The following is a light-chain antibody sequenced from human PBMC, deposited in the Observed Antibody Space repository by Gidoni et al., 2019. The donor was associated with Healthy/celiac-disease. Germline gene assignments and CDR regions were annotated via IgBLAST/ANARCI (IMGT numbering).Light chain of an antibody. CDR3: QQYGSSPVT. CDR2: GAS. Sequence: EIVLTQSTGTLSLSPGERATLSCRASQSVSSSYLAWYQQKPGQAPSLLIYGASNRATGIPYRFSGSGSGTDFTLTISRLEPEDFAVYYCQQYGSSPVTFGGGTKVEIK. V-gene: IGKV3-20*01. CDR1: QSVSSSY. J-gene: IGKJ4*01.